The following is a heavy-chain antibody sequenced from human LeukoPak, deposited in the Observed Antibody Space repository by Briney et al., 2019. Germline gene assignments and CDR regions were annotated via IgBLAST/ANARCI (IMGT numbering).Heavy chain of an antibody. D-gene: IGHD6-19*01. J-gene: IGHJ4*02. V-gene: IGHV6-1*01. Sequence: SQTLSLTWGICGDSVYSNNAAWTWIRQSPSRGLEWLGRTYYRSKWYNDYAVSVKSRITINPDTSKNQFSLQLNSVTPEDTAVYYCARAPSGWAVAGVNFDYWGQGTLVTVS. CDR1: GDSVYSNNAA. CDR3: ARAPSGWAVAGVNFDY. CDR2: TYYRSKWYN.